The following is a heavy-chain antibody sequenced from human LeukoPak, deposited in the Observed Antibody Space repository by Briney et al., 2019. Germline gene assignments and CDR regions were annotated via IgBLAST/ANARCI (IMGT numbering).Heavy chain of an antibody. CDR2: IYTSGST. J-gene: IGHJ6*03. Sequence: SETLYLTCTVSGGSISSYYWSWIRQPAGKGLEWIGRIYTSGSTNYNPSLKSRVTMSVDTSKNQFSLKLSSVTAADTAVYYCAREEHSSSPFYYYMDVWGKGTTVTVSS. D-gene: IGHD6-6*01. V-gene: IGHV4-4*07. CDR1: GGSISSYY. CDR3: AREEHSSSPFYYYMDV.